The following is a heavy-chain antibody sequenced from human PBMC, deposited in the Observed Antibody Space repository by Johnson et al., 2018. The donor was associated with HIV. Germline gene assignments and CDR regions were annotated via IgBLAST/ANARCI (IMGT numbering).Heavy chain of an antibody. CDR2: ISEDGGDK. J-gene: IGHJ3*02. V-gene: IGHV3-30*03. D-gene: IGHD3-10*01. CDR1: GFTFSSYA. CDR3: ARALTMVRGVISEAFDI. Sequence: QVQVVESGGGVLRPGGSLRLSCAASGFTFSSYAMHWVRQAPGQGLEWVAVISEDGGDKYYDDSVKVRFTIARDNSKSTLYLQMNILRDEDTALYYCARALTMVRGVISEAFDIWGQGTMVTVSS.